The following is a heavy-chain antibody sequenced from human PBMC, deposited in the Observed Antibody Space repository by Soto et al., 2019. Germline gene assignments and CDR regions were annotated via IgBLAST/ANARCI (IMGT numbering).Heavy chain of an antibody. CDR1: GFTFTSSA. Sequence: QMQLVQSGPEVKKPGTSVKVSCKASGFTFTSSAVQWVRQARGQRLEWIGWIVVGSGNTNYAQKFQERVTITRDLSTSTAYMEPSSLRSEDTAVYYCAAVADAIGLSLIDYWGQGTLVTVSS. CDR2: IVVGSGNT. V-gene: IGHV1-58*01. J-gene: IGHJ4*02. CDR3: AAVADAIGLSLIDY. D-gene: IGHD3-16*02.